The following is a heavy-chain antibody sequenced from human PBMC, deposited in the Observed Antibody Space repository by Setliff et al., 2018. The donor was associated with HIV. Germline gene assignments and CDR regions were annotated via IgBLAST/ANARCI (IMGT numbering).Heavy chain of an antibody. CDR1: GHTFANSY. V-gene: IGHV1-46*01. Sequence: ASVKVSCKASGHTFANSYLHWVRQGPGQGLEWMGIMNPNDGGTQYAQNFRGRVSTTRDTSTTTVYMELYSLRSEDTAVYHCARSDISGTGYFDSWGQGTLVTVSS. D-gene: IGHD1-20*01. CDR3: ARSDISGTGYFDS. CDR2: MNPNDGGT. J-gene: IGHJ4*02.